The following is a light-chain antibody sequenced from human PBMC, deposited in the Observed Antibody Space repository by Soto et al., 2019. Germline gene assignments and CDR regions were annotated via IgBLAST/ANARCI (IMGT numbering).Light chain of an antibody. CDR3: QQYGTSPWT. CDR2: GAS. CDR1: QSVNSNF. J-gene: IGKJ1*01. V-gene: IGKV3-20*01. Sequence: EIVLTQSPGTLSLSPGDGASLSCSASQSVNSNFLAWYQQKPGQAPRLLIYGASSRATGIPDTFSGSGSGTDFTLTISRLEPGDFAVYYCQQYGTSPWTFGQGTKVAIK.